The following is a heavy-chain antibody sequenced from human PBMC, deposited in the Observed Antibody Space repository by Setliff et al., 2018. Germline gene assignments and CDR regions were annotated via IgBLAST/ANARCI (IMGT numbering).Heavy chain of an antibody. CDR2: IIPILGIA. CDR1: GGTFSSYA. V-gene: IGHV1-69*10. J-gene: IGHJ4*02. Sequence: SVKVSCKASGGTFSSYAISWVRQAPGQELEWMGGIIPILGIANYAQEFQGRVTITADKSTSTAYMELSSLRSEDTAVYYCARGVPGSSFDYWGQGTLVTVSS. D-gene: IGHD6-13*01. CDR3: ARGVPGSSFDY.